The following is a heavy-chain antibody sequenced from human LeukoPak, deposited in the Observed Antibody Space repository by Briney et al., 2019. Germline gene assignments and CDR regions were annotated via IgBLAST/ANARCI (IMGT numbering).Heavy chain of an antibody. CDR1: GGSFSGYY. Sequence: PSETLSLTCAVYGGSFSGYYWSWIRQPPGKGLEWIGEINHSGSTNYNPSLKSRVTMSVDTSKNQFSLKLSSVTAADTAVYYCARYYCTNTVCYYFDYWGQGTLVTVSS. CDR3: ARYYCTNTVCYYFDY. J-gene: IGHJ4*02. D-gene: IGHD2-8*01. V-gene: IGHV4-34*10. CDR2: INHSGST.